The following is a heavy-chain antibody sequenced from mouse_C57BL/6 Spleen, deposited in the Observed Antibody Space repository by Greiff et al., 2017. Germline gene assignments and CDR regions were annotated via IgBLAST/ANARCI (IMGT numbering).Heavy chain of an antibody. J-gene: IGHJ3*01. Sequence: ESGPGLVKPSQSLSLTCSVTGYSITSGYYWNWIRQFPGNKLEWMGYISYDGSNNYNPSLKNRISITRDTSKNQFFLKLNSVTTEDTATYYCARGGLRGAWFAYWGQGTLVTVSA. V-gene: IGHV3-6*01. CDR1: GYSITSGYY. D-gene: IGHD2-4*01. CDR2: ISYDGSN. CDR3: ARGGLRGAWFAY.